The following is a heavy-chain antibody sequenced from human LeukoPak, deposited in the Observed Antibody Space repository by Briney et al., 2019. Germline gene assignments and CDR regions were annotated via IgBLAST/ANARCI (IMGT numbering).Heavy chain of an antibody. CDR3: AREVSSYSYGFLDYFDY. Sequence: GGSLRLSCAASGFTFSSYSMNWVRQAPGKGLEWVANIKQDGSEKYYVDSVKGRFTISRDNAKNSLYLQMNSLRAEDTAVYYCAREVSSYSYGFLDYFDYWGQGTLVTVSS. D-gene: IGHD5-18*01. CDR1: GFTFSSYS. V-gene: IGHV3-7*01. CDR2: IKQDGSEK. J-gene: IGHJ4*02.